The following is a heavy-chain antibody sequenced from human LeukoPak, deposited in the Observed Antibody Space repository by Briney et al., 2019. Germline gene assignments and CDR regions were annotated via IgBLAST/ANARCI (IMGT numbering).Heavy chain of an antibody. J-gene: IGHJ4*02. D-gene: IGHD6-19*01. CDR3: ARDPSPVAGPPRFDY. CDR1: GYTFTSYY. CDR2: INPSGGST. V-gene: IGHV1-46*01. Sequence: ASVKVSCKASGYTFTSYYMHWVRQAPGQGLEWMGIINPSGGSTSYAQKFQGRVTMTRDMSTSTVYMELSSLRSEDTAVYYCARDPSPVAGPPRFDYWGQGTLVTVSS.